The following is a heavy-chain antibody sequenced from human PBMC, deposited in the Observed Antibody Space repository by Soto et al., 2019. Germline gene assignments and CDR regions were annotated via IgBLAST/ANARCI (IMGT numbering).Heavy chain of an antibody. CDR1: GFTFGDYT. J-gene: IGHJ4*02. Sequence: EVQLVESGGGVVQPGGSLRLSCTASGFTFGDYTMHWVRQAPGKGLEWVSLITWDGINIDYADSVRGRFTISRDNSKNSQYLHMNGLRHEDTAFYYCAKDGIAWHWGQGTLVTVSS. D-gene: IGHD2-15*01. CDR3: AKDGIAWH. CDR2: ITWDGINI. V-gene: IGHV3-43*01.